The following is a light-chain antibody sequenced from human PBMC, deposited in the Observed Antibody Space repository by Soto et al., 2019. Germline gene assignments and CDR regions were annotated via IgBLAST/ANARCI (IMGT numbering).Light chain of an antibody. CDR3: QQSYSTPGYT. J-gene: IGKJ2*01. CDR1: RSISSY. V-gene: IGKV1-39*01. CDR2: AAS. Sequence: DIQMTQSPSSLSASVGDRVTITCRASRSISSYLNWYQQKPGKAPKLLIYAASSLQSGVPSRFSGSGSGTDFTLTISSLQPEDFATYYCQQSYSTPGYTFGQGTKLEIK.